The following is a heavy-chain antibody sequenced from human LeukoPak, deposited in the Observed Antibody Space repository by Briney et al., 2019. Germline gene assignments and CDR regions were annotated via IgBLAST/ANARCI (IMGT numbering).Heavy chain of an antibody. D-gene: IGHD2-15*01. J-gene: IGHJ4*02. V-gene: IGHV1-69*13. Sequence: SVKVSCKASGGTFTSYAISWVRQAPGQGLEWMGGIIPIFGTANYAQKFQGRVTITADESTSTAYMELSSLRSEDTAVYYCATHVAGYFDYWGQGTLVTVSS. CDR3: ATHVAGYFDY. CDR2: IIPIFGTA. CDR1: GGTFTSYA.